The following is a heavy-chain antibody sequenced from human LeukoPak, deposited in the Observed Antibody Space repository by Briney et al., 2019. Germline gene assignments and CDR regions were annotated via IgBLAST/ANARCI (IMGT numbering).Heavy chain of an antibody. V-gene: IGHV1-69*05. CDR1: GGTFSSYA. CDR3: ASSHPQRRFYFDY. J-gene: IGHJ4*02. Sequence: SVKVSCKASGGTFSSYAISWVRQAPGQGLEGMGGIIPIFGTANYAQKFQGRVTITTDESTSTAYMELSSLRSEDTAVYYCASSHPQRRFYFDYWGQGTLVTVSS. CDR2: IIPIFGTA. D-gene: IGHD1-1*01.